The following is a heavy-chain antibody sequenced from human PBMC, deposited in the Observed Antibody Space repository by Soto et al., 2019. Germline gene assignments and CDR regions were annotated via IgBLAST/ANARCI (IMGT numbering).Heavy chain of an antibody. CDR2: IYYTGTT. Sequence: SGTLSLRSNGSADTFTSGRYHLCSILHSPAKGLEWIGYIYYTGTTNYNPSLKSRVTISVDTSKNQFSLKLTSVTAADTALYFCARLQFYDFWSGSVPMDVWGQGTSVTVS. V-gene: IGHV4-61*01. D-gene: IGHD3-3*01. J-gene: IGHJ6*02. CDR3: ARLQFYDFWSGSVPMDV. CDR1: ADTFTSGRYH.